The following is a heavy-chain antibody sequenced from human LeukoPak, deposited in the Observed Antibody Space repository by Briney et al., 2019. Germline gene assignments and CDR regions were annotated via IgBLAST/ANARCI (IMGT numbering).Heavy chain of an antibody. CDR3: ARFDIAVAGTRYFDL. J-gene: IGHJ2*01. CDR2: IYYSGST. Sequence: SETLSLTCTVSGGSISSYYWSWLRQPPGKGLEWIGYIYYSGSTNYNPSLKSRVTISVDTSKNQFSLKLSSVTAADTAVYYCARFDIAVAGTRYFDLWGRGTLVTVSS. CDR1: GGSISSYY. V-gene: IGHV4-59*01. D-gene: IGHD6-19*01.